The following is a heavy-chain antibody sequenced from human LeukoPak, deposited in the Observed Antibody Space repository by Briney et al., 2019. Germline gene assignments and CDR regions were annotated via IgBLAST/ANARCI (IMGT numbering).Heavy chain of an antibody. CDR1: GYSFTSYW. J-gene: IGHJ4*02. V-gene: IGHV5-10-1*01. CDR3: ARHVWSEDDSIHFYY. D-gene: IGHD3-22*01. Sequence: GESLRISCKGSGYSFTSYWISWVRQMPGKGLEWMGRIDPSDSYTNYSPSFQGHVTISADKSISTAYLQWSSLKASDTAMYYRARHVWSEDDSIHFYYWGQGTLVTVSS. CDR2: IDPSDSYT.